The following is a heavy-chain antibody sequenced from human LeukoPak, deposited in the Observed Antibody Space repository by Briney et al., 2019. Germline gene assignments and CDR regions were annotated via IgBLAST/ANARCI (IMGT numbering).Heavy chain of an antibody. D-gene: IGHD3-10*01. CDR1: GGSFSGYY. V-gene: IGHV4-34*01. CDR2: INHSGST. J-gene: IGHJ4*02. Sequence: SETLSPTCAVYGGSFSGYYWNWIRQPPGKGLEWIGEINHSGSTNYNPSLKSRVTISVDTSKNQFSLKLSSVTAADTAVYYCARGGATMVRGVHGYWGQGTLVTVSS. CDR3: ARGGATMVRGVHGY.